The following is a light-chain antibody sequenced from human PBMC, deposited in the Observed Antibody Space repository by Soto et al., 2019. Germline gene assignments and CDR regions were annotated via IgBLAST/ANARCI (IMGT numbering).Light chain of an antibody. CDR3: QTWGTGIHLV. CDR1: SGHSSYA. Sequence: QSVLTQSPSASASLGASVKLTCTLSSGHSSYAIAWHQQQPEKGPRYLMKLKSDGSHSKGDGIPDRFSGSSSGAERYLTISSLQSEDEAEYYCQTWGTGIHLVFGGGTKLTVL. CDR2: LKSDGSH. V-gene: IGLV4-69*01. J-gene: IGLJ2*01.